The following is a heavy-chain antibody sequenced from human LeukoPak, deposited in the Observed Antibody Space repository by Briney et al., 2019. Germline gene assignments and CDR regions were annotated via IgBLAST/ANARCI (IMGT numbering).Heavy chain of an antibody. D-gene: IGHD3-10*01. Sequence: SETLSLTCTVSGGSISSSSHYWGWIRQPPGKGLEWIGSIYYSGSTYYNPSLKSRVTISVDTSKNQFSLKLSSVTASDTAVYYCARQGWFGELLSPLDYWGQGTLVTVSS. CDR2: IYYSGST. CDR3: ARQGWFGELLSPLDY. CDR1: GGSISSSSHY. J-gene: IGHJ4*02. V-gene: IGHV4-39*01.